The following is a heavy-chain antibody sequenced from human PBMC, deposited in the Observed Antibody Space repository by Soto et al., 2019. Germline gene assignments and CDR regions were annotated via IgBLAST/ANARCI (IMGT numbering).Heavy chain of an antibody. CDR1: ITSGMG. CDR2: IYWDDDK. D-gene: IGHD1-1*01. V-gene: IGHV2-5*02. J-gene: IGHJ4*02. CDR3: VHRDRNDDNSIDY. Sequence: ITSGMGVGWIRQPPEKALEWLALIYWDDDKRYNPSLKSRLTITRDTSEHQVVLIVTNMDPADTATYYCVHRDRNDDNSIDYWGQRTLVTVSS.